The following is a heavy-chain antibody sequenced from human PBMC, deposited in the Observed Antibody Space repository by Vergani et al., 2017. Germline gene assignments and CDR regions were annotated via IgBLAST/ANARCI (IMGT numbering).Heavy chain of an antibody. CDR1: GGTFSSYA. J-gene: IGHJ2*01. D-gene: IGHD2-8*02. CDR2: IIPIFGTA. V-gene: IGHV1-69*01. CDR3: AKLHTYRWQFSVDV. Sequence: QVQLVQSGAEVKKPGSSVKVSCKASGGTFSSYAISWVRQAPGQGLEWMGGIIPIFGTANYAQKFQGRVTITADESTNTSYMHLSSLRSDDTAVYYCAKLHTYRWQFSVDVWGRGTHVTVSS.